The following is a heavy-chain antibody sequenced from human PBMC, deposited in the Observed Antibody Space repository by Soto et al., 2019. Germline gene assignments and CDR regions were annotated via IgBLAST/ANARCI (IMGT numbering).Heavy chain of an antibody. D-gene: IGHD1-26*01. Sequence: SETLSLTCAVYGGSFSGYYWSWIRQPPGKGLEWIGEINHSGSTNYNPSLKSRVTISVDTSKNQFSLKLSSVTAADTAVYYCARGLGSGSFLYRDFDYWGQGTLVTVSS. CDR1: GGSFSGYY. CDR2: INHSGST. CDR3: ARGLGSGSFLYRDFDY. V-gene: IGHV4-34*01. J-gene: IGHJ4*02.